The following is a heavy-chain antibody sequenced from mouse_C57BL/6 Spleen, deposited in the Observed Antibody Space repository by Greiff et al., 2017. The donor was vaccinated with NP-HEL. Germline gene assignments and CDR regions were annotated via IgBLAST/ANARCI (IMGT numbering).Heavy chain of an antibody. V-gene: IGHV5-12*01. CDR3: GRACYYGSSWGFAD. D-gene: IGHD1-1*01. Sequence: EVKVVESGGGLVQPGGSLKLSCAASGFTFSDYYMYWVRQTPEKRLEWVAYISTGGGSTYYTDTVKGRFTISRDNAKNTRYLQMSRLKSEDTAMDYCGRACYYGSSWGFADWGQGTLVTVSA. J-gene: IGHJ3*01. CDR2: ISTGGGST. CDR1: GFTFSDYY.